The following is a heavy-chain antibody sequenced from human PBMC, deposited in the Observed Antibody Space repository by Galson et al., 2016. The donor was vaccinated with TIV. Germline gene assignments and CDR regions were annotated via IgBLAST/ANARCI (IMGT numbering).Heavy chain of an antibody. D-gene: IGHD1-1*01. CDR2: TYPGDSRA. CDR1: GYSISSYW. Sequence: QSGAEVKKPGESLKISCKASGYSISSYWTAWVRQVPGKGLEWMGITYPGDSRAKYSPSFQGRVTISADTSPITAYLQWSSLTASDTAKYSCARQPRTTLAQLDVYYYMDVWGTGTTVTVSS. CDR3: ARQPRTTLAQLDVYYYMDV. V-gene: IGHV5-51*01. J-gene: IGHJ6*03.